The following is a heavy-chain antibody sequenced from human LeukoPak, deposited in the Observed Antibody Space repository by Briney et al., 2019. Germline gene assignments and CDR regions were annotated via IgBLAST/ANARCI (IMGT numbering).Heavy chain of an antibody. J-gene: IGHJ4*02. V-gene: IGHV4-59*01. CDR3: ASGQLIFGFDY. Sequence: SETLSLTCTVSGGSINSFYWSWIRQPPGKGLEWIGYIYYSGSTNCNPSLKSRVTISLDTPKNQFSLKLTSVTAADTAVYYCASGQLIFGFDYWGQGALVTVSS. D-gene: IGHD2-2*01. CDR2: IYYSGST. CDR1: GGSINSFY.